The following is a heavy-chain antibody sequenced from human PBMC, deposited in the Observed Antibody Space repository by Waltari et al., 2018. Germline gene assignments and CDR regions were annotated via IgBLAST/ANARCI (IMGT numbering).Heavy chain of an antibody. D-gene: IGHD2-15*01. J-gene: IGHJ1*01. Sequence: QVQLQESGPGLGRPSETLSHTCAVSGYSISSGYYWGWLRQPPGKGLEWIGSIYHSWSTHYNPSLKSRVTISVDTSTNQFSLKLSSVTAADTAVYYCARHGYCSGGSCFYEYFQHWGQGTLVTVSS. CDR3: ARHGYCSGGSCFYEYFQH. CDR2: IYHSWST. CDR1: GYSISSGYY. V-gene: IGHV4-38-2*01.